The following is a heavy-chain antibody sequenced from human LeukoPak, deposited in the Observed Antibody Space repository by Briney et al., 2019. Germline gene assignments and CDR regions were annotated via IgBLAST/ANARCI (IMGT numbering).Heavy chain of an antibody. CDR3: ARDTPDPLYYYDSSGYPGMGAFDI. J-gene: IGHJ3*02. CDR1: GGSFSGYY. D-gene: IGHD3-22*01. Sequence: SETLSLTCAVYGGSFSGYYWSWIRQPPGKGLEWIGYIYHSGSTYYNPSLKSRVTISVDRSKNQFSLKLSSVTAADTAVYYCARDTPDPLYYYDSSGYPGMGAFDIWGQGTMVTVSS. CDR2: IYHSGST. V-gene: IGHV4-34*01.